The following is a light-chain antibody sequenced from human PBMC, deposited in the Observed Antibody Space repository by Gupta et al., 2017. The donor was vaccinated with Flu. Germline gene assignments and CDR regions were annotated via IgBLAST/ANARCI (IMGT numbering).Light chain of an antibody. CDR2: SAS. V-gene: IGKV4-1*01. Sequence: IAITHPPDSLAVSLGEGGTINGKSSQSVLYSRYIKNHLVWYQQIPGQPPKVLIYSASTLESGVPDRFSGSGSGTDFTLTISSLQAEDVAVYYCQQADYMPYTFGQGTNVEIK. CDR1: QSVLYSRYIKNH. J-gene: IGKJ2*01. CDR3: QQADYMPYT.